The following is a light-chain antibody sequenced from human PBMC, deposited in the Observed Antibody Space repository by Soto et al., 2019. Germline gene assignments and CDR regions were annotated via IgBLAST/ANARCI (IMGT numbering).Light chain of an antibody. CDR2: AAY. Sequence: DLQMTQAPSSLSASVGDRVTITCRARQDISTDLAWYQQKPGKVPKLLISAAYTLQSGVPPRFSRSESGTDFTLTISSLQPEDVATYYCQTYDNAPLTFGGGTKVQIK. J-gene: IGKJ4*01. CDR1: QDISTD. CDR3: QTYDNAPLT. V-gene: IGKV1-27*01.